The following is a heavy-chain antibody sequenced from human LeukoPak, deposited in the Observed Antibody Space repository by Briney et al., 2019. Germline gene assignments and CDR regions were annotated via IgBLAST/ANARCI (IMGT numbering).Heavy chain of an antibody. D-gene: IGHD3-9*01. V-gene: IGHV1-8*01. CDR3: ARGITYYDILSGRNVYFDN. CDR1: GYTFTSYD. Sequence: ASVKVSCKASGYTFTSYDINWVRQATGQGLEWMGWVNPNSDTTGYAQKFQGRLTMTKNTSISTAYMELSSLKSEDTAVYYCARGITYYDILSGRNVYFDNWGQGTLVTVSS. CDR2: VNPNSDTT. J-gene: IGHJ4*02.